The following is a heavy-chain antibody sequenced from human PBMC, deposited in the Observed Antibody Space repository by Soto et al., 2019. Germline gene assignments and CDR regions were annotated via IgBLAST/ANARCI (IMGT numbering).Heavy chain of an antibody. CDR3: TRDPDGDLDFDY. Sequence: EVQLVESGGGLVQPGGSLRLSCAASGFIFSNYGLTWVRQAPGKGLEWVSHIGMSATAVIYADSVRGRFTISRDNAKNSVYLQMNSLSDEDTAVYYCTRDPDGDLDFDYWGQGTLVTVSS. CDR1: GFIFSNYG. V-gene: IGHV3-48*02. D-gene: IGHD4-17*01. CDR2: IGMSATAV. J-gene: IGHJ4*02.